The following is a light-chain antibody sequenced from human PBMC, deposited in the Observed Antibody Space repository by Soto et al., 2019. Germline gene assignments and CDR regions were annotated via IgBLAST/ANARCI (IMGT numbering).Light chain of an antibody. V-gene: IGKV3-20*01. CDR3: QQYGSSPGFT. Sequence: EIVLTQSPGTLSLSPGERATLSCRASQSVSSSYLAWYQQKPGQAPRLLIYGASSRATGIPDRFSGSGSGTDVTLPISRLEPEDFAVYYCQQYGSSPGFTFGPGTKVDIK. CDR2: GAS. J-gene: IGKJ3*01. CDR1: QSVSSSY.